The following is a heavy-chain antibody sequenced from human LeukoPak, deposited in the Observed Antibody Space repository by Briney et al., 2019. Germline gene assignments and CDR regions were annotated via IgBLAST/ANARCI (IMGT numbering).Heavy chain of an antibody. CDR2: IDANSANT. J-gene: IGHJ4*02. CDR3: AREPTYDILTGYFVDY. Sequence: ASVKVSCKASGYTFTTYGVSWVRQAPGQGLEWMGWIDANSANTNYVQKFQGRVTMTTDTSTSTAYMELRSLRSDDTAVYYCAREPTYDILTGYFVDYWGQGTLVTVSS. D-gene: IGHD3-9*01. V-gene: IGHV1-18*01. CDR1: GYTFTTYG.